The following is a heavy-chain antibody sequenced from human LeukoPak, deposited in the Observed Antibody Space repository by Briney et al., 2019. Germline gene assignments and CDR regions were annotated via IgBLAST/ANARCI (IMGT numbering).Heavy chain of an antibody. Sequence: GGSLRLSCAASGFTFSSYAMSWVRQAPGKGLEWVSAISGSGGSTYYADSVKGRITISRDNSKNTLYLQMNSLRAEDTAVYYCAKGSYYDILTGYPPLVYWGQGTLVTVSS. CDR3: AKGSYYDILTGYPPLVY. D-gene: IGHD3-9*01. CDR1: GFTFSSYA. CDR2: ISGSGGST. J-gene: IGHJ4*02. V-gene: IGHV3-23*01.